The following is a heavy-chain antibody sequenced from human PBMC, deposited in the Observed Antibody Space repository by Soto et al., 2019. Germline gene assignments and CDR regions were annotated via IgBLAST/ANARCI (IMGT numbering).Heavy chain of an antibody. Sequence: GGSLRLSCAASGFSFGSYAMSWVRQAPGKGLEWVSAISGSGGSTYYADSVKGRFTISRDNSKNTLYLQMNSLRAEDTAVYYCAKDPYYGSGSYYYYYYMDVWGKGTTVTVSS. CDR2: ISGSGGST. J-gene: IGHJ6*03. V-gene: IGHV3-23*01. CDR1: GFSFGSYA. CDR3: AKDPYYGSGSYYYYYYMDV. D-gene: IGHD3-10*01.